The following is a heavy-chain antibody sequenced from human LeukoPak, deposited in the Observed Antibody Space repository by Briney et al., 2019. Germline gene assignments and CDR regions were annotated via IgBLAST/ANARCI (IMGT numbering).Heavy chain of an antibody. Sequence: PGGTLRLSCAASGFTFSSYEMNWVRQAPGKGLEWVSYISSSGSTIYYADSVKGRFTISRDNAKNTLYLQMNSLRAEDTAVYYCARVRGFANFDYWGQGTLVTVSS. CDR3: ARVRGFANFDY. V-gene: IGHV3-48*03. J-gene: IGHJ4*02. CDR1: GFTFSSYE. D-gene: IGHD3-10*01. CDR2: ISSSGSTI.